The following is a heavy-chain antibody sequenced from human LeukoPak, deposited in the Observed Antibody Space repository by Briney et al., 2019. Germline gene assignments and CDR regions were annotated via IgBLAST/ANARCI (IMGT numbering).Heavy chain of an antibody. Sequence: SETLSLTCTVSGGSISSNSFYWGWIRQPPGKGLEWIGSIYHSGSTYYNPSLKSRVTISVDTSKNRFSLKLTSVTAADTAVYYCARHGSEYQLPIYYFDYWGQGTLVTVSS. D-gene: IGHD2-2*01. CDR1: GGSISSNSFY. J-gene: IGHJ4*02. V-gene: IGHV4-39*01. CDR2: IYHSGST. CDR3: ARHGSEYQLPIYYFDY.